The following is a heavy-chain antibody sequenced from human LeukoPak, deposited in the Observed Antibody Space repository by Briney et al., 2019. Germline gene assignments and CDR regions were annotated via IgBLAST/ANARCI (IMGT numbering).Heavy chain of an antibody. Sequence: SETLSLTCTVSGGSISSYYWSWIRQPAGKGLEWIGRIYTSGSTNYNPSLKSRVTISVDTSKNQFSLKLSSVTAADTAVYYCARDSVLTGYYRIDYWGQGTLVTVSS. CDR3: ARDSVLTGYYRIDY. CDR2: IYTSGST. D-gene: IGHD3-9*01. J-gene: IGHJ4*02. CDR1: GGSISSYY. V-gene: IGHV4-4*07.